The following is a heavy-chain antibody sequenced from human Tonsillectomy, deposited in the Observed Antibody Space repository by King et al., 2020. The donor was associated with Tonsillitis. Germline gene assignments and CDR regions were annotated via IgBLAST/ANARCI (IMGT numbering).Heavy chain of an antibody. CDR1: GFTFRSYS. CDR2: ISYDRSDK. D-gene: IGHD3-16*01. Sequence: VPLLASWVVVVPPWLSLRLSFAASGFTFRSYSMPWVRQSPCPGLEWVAVISYDRSDKYYADSVKGRFTLSRDNSQNTLYLQLNSLRAADTEGYSCARDRDEGDDGGGGDTWGQGTRGT. CDR3: ARDRDEGDDGGGGDT. J-gene: IGHJ5*02. V-gene: IGHV3-30*04.